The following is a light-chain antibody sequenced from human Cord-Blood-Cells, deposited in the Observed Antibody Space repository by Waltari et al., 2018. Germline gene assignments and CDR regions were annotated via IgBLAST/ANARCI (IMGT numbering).Light chain of an antibody. CDR1: SSDVGGYNY. V-gene: IGLV2-11*01. CDR3: CSYAGSYTLV. J-gene: IGLJ2*01. Sequence: QSALTQPRQVSGSPGQPVTISCTGTSSDVGGYNYVTGDQQHPGKAPKLMIYDFSKRPCGVPVRSSGSTSGNTAALTISGLQAEDEADYYCCSYAGSYTLVFGGGTKLTVL. CDR2: DFS.